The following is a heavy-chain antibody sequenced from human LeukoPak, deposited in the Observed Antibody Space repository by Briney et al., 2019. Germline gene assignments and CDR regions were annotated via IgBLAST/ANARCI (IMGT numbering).Heavy chain of an antibody. CDR2: IYYSGST. CDR1: GGFISSYY. Sequence: SETLSLTCTVSGGFISSYYWSWIRQPPGKGLEWIGYIYYSGSTNYNPSLKSRVTISVDTSKNQFSLKLSSVTAADTAVYYCARRRCSSTSCYYFDYWGQGTLVTVSS. D-gene: IGHD2-2*01. CDR3: ARRRCSSTSCYYFDY. V-gene: IGHV4-59*08. J-gene: IGHJ4*02.